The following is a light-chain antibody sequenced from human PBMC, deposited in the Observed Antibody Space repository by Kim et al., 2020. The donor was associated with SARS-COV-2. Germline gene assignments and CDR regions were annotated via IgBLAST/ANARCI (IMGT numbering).Light chain of an antibody. CDR2: SAS. Sequence: DIHMTQSPSSLSASVGDRVTITCRASQSIGRFVNWYQQKPGKAPGLLIYSASTLQTGVPSRFSGSGSGTDFTLSIDSLQPEDFAAYFCQQNYNTPYSFGQGTKLEI. CDR3: QQNYNTPYS. J-gene: IGKJ2*03. V-gene: IGKV1-39*01. CDR1: QSIGRF.